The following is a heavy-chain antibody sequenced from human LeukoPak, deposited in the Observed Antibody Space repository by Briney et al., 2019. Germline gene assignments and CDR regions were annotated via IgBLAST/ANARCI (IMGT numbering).Heavy chain of an antibody. Sequence: ASVKVSCKASGYTFTSYYMHWVRQAPGQGLEWMGIINPSGGSTSYAQKFQGRVTMTRDTSTSTVYMELSSLRSEDTAVYYCAREGIVVVPAAPDAFDIWGQGTMVTVSS. CDR1: GYTFTSYY. V-gene: IGHV1-46*01. CDR3: AREGIVVVPAAPDAFDI. CDR2: INPSGGST. J-gene: IGHJ3*02. D-gene: IGHD2-2*01.